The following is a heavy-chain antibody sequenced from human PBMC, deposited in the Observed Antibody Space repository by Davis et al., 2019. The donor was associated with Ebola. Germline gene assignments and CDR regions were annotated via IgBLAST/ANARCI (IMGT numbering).Heavy chain of an antibody. V-gene: IGHV1-2*02. J-gene: IGHJ5*02. CDR3: ARYCSGGSCYRYNWFDP. CDR1: GYTFTGYY. D-gene: IGHD2-15*01. CDR2: INPNSGGT. Sequence: ASVKVSCKASGYTFTGYYMHWVRQAPGQGLEWMGWINPNSGGTNYAQKFQGRVTMTRDTSISTAYMELRSLRSDDTAVYYCARYCSGGSCYRYNWFDPWGQGTLVTVSS.